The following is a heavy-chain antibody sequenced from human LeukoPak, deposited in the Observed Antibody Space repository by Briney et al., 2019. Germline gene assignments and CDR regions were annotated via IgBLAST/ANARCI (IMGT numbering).Heavy chain of an antibody. Sequence: GGSLRLSCAASGFTFSSYSMNWVRQAPGKGLEWVSSISSSSSYIYYADSVKGRFTISRDNAKNSLYLQMNSLRAEDTALYYCAKDRREGYPRDSFDVWGQGTAVTVSS. CDR2: ISSSSSYI. CDR3: AKDRREGYPRDSFDV. J-gene: IGHJ3*01. D-gene: IGHD5-24*01. CDR1: GFTFSSYS. V-gene: IGHV3-21*04.